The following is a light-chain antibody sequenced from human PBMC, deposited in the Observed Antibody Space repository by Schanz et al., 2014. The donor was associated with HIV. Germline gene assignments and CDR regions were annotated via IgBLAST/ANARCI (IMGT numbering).Light chain of an antibody. Sequence: QSVLTQPPSASGTPGQRVTISCSGSSSSIKTNTVNWFQQLPGTAPKLLIYNTYHRPSGVPDRFSGSESGTSASLAISGLQSEDEADYYCATWDDSLRGRVFGGGTKVTVL. V-gene: IGLV1-44*01. J-gene: IGLJ3*02. CDR1: SSSIKTNT. CDR3: ATWDDSLRGRV. CDR2: NTY.